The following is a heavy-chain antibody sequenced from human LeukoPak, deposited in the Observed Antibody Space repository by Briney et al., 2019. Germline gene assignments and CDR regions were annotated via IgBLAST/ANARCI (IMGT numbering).Heavy chain of an antibody. CDR2: INPNSGGT. V-gene: IGHV1-2*02. CDR1: GYTFTAYY. J-gene: IGHJ4*02. Sequence: ASVTVSCKTSGYTFTAYYWHWWRQAPGQGPGGRGWINPNSGGTNSAQKFQGRVTMTRDTSISTYYIELSSLGSDDTAVYYCARDDDSGSAFDYWGQGTLVTVSS. CDR3: ARDDDSGSAFDY. D-gene: IGHD1-26*01.